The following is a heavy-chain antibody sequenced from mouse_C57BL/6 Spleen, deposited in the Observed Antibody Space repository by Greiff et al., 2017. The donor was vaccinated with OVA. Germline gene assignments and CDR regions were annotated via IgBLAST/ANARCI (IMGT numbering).Heavy chain of an antibody. Sequence: VQLQQPGAELVKPGASVKLSCKASGYTFTSYWMHWVKQRPGQGLEWIGMIHPNSGSTNYNEKFKSKATLTVDKSSSTAYMQLSSLTSEDSAVYYCARVEAYGGRDVYYFDYWGQGTTLTVSS. CDR1: GYTFTSYW. J-gene: IGHJ2*01. CDR3: ARVEAYGGRDVYYFDY. CDR2: IHPNSGST. V-gene: IGHV1-64*01. D-gene: IGHD1-1*01.